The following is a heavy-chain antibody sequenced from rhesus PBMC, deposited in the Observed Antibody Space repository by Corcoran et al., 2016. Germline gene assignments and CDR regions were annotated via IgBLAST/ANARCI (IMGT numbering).Heavy chain of an antibody. D-gene: IGHD6S26*01. CDR1: GGSISDYYY. V-gene: IGHV4S9*01. CDR3: ARGGIAAAGPDVVDY. Sequence: QVQLQESGPGLVKPTEPLSLTCAVSGGSISDYYYWNWIRQPPGKGLEWIGNIYGKSATTYSNPSRKSRVTISKDTSKNQFFLKLSSVTAADTAVYYCARGGIAAAGPDVVDYWGQGVLVTVSS. J-gene: IGHJ4*01. CDR2: IYGKSATT.